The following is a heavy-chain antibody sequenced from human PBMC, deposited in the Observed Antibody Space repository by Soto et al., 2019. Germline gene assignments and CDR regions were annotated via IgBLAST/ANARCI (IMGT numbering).Heavy chain of an antibody. CDR1: GFTVSNNY. J-gene: IGHJ5*02. V-gene: IGHV3-53*01. CDR3: AKTPVLA. Sequence: GGSLRLSCAACGFTVSNNYMAWVCQAPGKGLEWVSIIYSGGSTYYADSVKGRFTISRDNSKNTLYLQMNSLRAEDTAVYYCAKTPVLAWGQGTLVTVSS. CDR2: IYSGGST.